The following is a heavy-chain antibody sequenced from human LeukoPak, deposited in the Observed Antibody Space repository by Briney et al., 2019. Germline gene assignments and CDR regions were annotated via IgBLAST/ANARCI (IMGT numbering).Heavy chain of an antibody. V-gene: IGHV1-46*01. Sequence: EASVKVSCKASGYTFTSYYMHWVRQAPGQGLEWMGIINPSGGSTSYTQKFQGRVTMTRDTSTTTVYMELSSLRSQDTAVCYCARHKEVGDYYYFDYWGQGTLVTVSS. CDR3: ARHKEVGDYYYFDY. J-gene: IGHJ4*02. CDR2: INPSGGST. D-gene: IGHD2/OR15-2a*01. CDR1: GYTFTSYY.